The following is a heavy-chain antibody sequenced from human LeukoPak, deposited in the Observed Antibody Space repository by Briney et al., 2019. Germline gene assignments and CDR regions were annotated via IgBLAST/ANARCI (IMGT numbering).Heavy chain of an antibody. CDR3: ARRWYGDYVDY. Sequence: PSETLSLTCAVYGGSFSGYYWSWIRQPPGKGLEWIGEINHSGSTNYNPSLKSRVTISVDTSKNQFSLKLSSVTAADTAVYYCARRWYGDYVDYWGQGTLVTVSS. D-gene: IGHD4-17*01. CDR2: INHSGST. V-gene: IGHV4-34*01. J-gene: IGHJ4*02. CDR1: GGSFSGYY.